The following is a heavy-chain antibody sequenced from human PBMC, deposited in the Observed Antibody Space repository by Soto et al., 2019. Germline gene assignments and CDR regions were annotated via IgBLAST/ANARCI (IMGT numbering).Heavy chain of an antibody. CDR2: ISSSSSTI. CDR3: ASSYCSSTSCNEVLDY. CDR1: GFTCSSYS. Sequence: EVQLVESGGDLVQPGGSLRLSCAASGFTCSSYSMNWVRQAPGKGLEWVSYISSSSSTIYYADSVKGRFTISRDNAKNSLYLQMNSLRAEDTAVYYCASSYCSSTSCNEVLDYWGQGTLVTVSS. D-gene: IGHD2-2*01. V-gene: IGHV3-48*01. J-gene: IGHJ4*02.